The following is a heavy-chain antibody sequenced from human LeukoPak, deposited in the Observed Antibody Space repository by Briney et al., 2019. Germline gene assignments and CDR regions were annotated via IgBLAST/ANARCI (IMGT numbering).Heavy chain of an antibody. CDR3: ARDSSTTVTGAFDI. Sequence: TGRSLRLSCGASGFTFSRYGMHWVRQAPGKGLEWVAIIWYDGSNKHYADSVKGRFTISRDNSKNTLYLQMNSLRAEDTAVYYCARDSSTTVTGAFDIWGQGTMVTVSS. V-gene: IGHV3-33*01. CDR1: GFTFSRYG. J-gene: IGHJ3*02. CDR2: IWYDGSNK. D-gene: IGHD4-17*01.